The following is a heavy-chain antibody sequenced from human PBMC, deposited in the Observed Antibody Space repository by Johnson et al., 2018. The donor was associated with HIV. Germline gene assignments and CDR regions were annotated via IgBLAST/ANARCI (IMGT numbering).Heavy chain of an antibody. Sequence: VQLVESGGGVVQPGRSLRLSCAASGFTFSSYAMHWVRQAPGKGLEWVAVISYDGSNKYYADSVKGRFTISRDSAKNSLYLQMNSLRAEDTALYYCVRAQFLQWLFFDAFDIWGQGTMVTVSS. CDR2: ISYDGSNK. D-gene: IGHD3-3*01. V-gene: IGHV3-30-3*01. CDR3: VRAQFLQWLFFDAFDI. CDR1: GFTFSSYA. J-gene: IGHJ3*02.